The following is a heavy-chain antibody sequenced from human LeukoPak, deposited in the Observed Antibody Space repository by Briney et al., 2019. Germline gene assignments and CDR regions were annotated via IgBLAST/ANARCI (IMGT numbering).Heavy chain of an antibody. D-gene: IGHD1-1*01. V-gene: IGHV1-2*02. CDR3: AREFRTTTWSYDAFDL. CDR2: MNPKSGGT. Sequence: ASVKVSCKASGYTCTDYYMHWVRQAPGQGLEWVGWMNPKSGGTNYAQRFQDRVTMTRDTSNNTSYMELSRLASDDTAVYYCAREFRTTTWSYDAFDLWGQGTMVTVSS. CDR1: GYTCTDYY. J-gene: IGHJ3*01.